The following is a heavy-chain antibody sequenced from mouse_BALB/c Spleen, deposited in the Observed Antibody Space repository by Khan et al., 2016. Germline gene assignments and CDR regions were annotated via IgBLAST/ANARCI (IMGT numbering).Heavy chain of an antibody. D-gene: IGHD2-4*01. Sequence: VQLKQSGAELVKPGASVKLSCTASGFNIKDTYMPWVKQRPEQGLEWIGRIDPANGNTKYDPKFQGKATITADTSSKTAYLQLSRLTSEDTAVHSCASSPYEYDVGFAYWGQGTLVTVSA. CDR3: ASSPYEYDVGFAY. CDR1: GFNIKDTY. J-gene: IGHJ3*01. V-gene: IGHV14-3*02. CDR2: IDPANGNT.